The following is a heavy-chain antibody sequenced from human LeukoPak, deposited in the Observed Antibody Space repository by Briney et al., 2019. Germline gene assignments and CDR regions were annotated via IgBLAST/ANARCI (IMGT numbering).Heavy chain of an antibody. J-gene: IGHJ4*02. D-gene: IGHD3-22*01. V-gene: IGHV4-59*08. CDR1: GGSTRLYY. CDR3: ARSSDSNGYYYYFDY. CDR2: VSNSAGT. Sequence: PSETLSLTCTVSGGSTRLYYWSWIRQSPGKRLEWIAYVSNSAGTNYNPSLKSRVTISLDTSKNQVSLELRSVTAEDTSLYYCARSSDSNGYYYYFDYWGQGTLVTVSS.